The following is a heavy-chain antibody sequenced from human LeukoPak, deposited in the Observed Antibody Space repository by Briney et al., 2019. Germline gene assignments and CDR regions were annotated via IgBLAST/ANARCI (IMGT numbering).Heavy chain of an antibody. V-gene: IGHV1-69*06. J-gene: IGHJ4*02. CDR3: AREGRLGELSPRFDY. CDR2: IIPIFGTA. CDR1: GGTFSSYA. D-gene: IGHD3-16*02. Sequence: SVKVSCKASGGTFSSYAISWVRQAPGQGLEWMGGIIPIFGTANYAQKFQGRVTITADKSTSTAYMELSSLRSEDTAVYYCAREGRLGELSPRFDYWGQGTLVTVSS.